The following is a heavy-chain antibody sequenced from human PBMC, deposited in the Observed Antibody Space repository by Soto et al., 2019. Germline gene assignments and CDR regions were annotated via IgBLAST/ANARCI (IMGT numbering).Heavy chain of an antibody. CDR1: GFTFSDYY. CDR3: ARGYSATWPEGADF. J-gene: IGHJ4*02. CDR2: ISGSGSTI. Sequence: QVQLVESGGGLVKPGGSLRLSCLASGFTFSDYYINWIRQAPGKGLEWVSYISGSGSTIYSAASVKGRFTISRDNAKNSLYLQMNSLRAEDTAVYYCARGYSATWPEGADFWGQGTLVTVSS. D-gene: IGHD5-18*01. V-gene: IGHV3-11*01.